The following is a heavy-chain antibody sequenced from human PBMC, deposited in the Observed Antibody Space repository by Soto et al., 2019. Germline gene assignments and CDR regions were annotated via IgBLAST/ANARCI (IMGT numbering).Heavy chain of an antibody. CDR2: INAGNGNT. J-gene: IGHJ3*02. V-gene: IGHV1-3*01. D-gene: IGHD3-22*01. Sequence: ASLKVSCKASGYTFTSYAMHWVRQAPGQRLEWMGWINAGNGNTKYSQKFQGRVTITRDTSASTAYMELSSLRSEDTAVYYCARDGYYYDSSGGDDAFDIWGQGTMVTVSS. CDR3: ARDGYYYDSSGGDDAFDI. CDR1: GYTFTSYA.